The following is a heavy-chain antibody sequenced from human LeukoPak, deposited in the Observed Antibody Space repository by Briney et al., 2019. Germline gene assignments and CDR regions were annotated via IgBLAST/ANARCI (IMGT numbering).Heavy chain of an antibody. Sequence: PSETLSLTCSVPGESISSSRYYWGWIRQPPGKGLEWIGTIYYSGNTYYNPSLKSRVTISVGTSKNQFSLKLSSVTAADTAVYYCARQGGSSSPYYYYYMDVWGKRTTVTVSS. D-gene: IGHD6-13*01. CDR1: GESISSSRYY. CDR3: ARQGGSSSPYYYYYMDV. V-gene: IGHV4-39*01. CDR2: IYYSGNT. J-gene: IGHJ6*03.